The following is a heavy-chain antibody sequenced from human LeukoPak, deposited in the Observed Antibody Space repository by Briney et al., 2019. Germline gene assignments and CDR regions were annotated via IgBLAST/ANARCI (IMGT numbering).Heavy chain of an antibody. J-gene: IGHJ6*02. Sequence: GGSLRLSCAASGFTVSSNYMSWVRQAPGKGLEWVSVIYSGGSTYYADSVKGRFTISRDNSKNTLYLQMNSLRAEDTAVYSCAKDLSNPYKYYGMDVWGQGTTVTVSS. CDR3: AKDLSNPYKYYGMDV. D-gene: IGHD4-11*01. CDR1: GFTVSSNY. CDR2: IYSGGST. V-gene: IGHV3-66*01.